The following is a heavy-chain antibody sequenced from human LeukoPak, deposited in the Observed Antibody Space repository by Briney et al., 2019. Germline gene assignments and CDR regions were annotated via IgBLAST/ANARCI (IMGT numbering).Heavy chain of an antibody. D-gene: IGHD6-19*01. CDR2: ISSSSSYI. V-gene: IGHV3-21*01. CDR3: ARDGGLQWLEDY. CDR1: GFTFSSYS. J-gene: IGHJ4*02. Sequence: PGGSLRLSCAASGFTFSSYSMNWVRQAPGKGLEWVSSISSSSSYIYYADSVKGRFTISRDNAKNSLYLQMNSLRAEDTAVYYCARDGGLQWLEDYWGQGTLVTVSS.